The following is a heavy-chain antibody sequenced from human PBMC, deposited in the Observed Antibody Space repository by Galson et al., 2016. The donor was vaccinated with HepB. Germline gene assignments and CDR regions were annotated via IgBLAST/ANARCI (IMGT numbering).Heavy chain of an antibody. J-gene: IGHJ4*02. CDR1: VGPISSRNW. Sequence: SETLSLTCAVSVGPISSRNWWNWVRQPPGKGLEWIGEIYHSGRTNYSPSLKSRVTMSVDKSKNQFSLRLNSVTAADTAVYYCAVDYAGNSAFGSWGQGTLATVSS. D-gene: IGHD4-23*01. CDR2: IYHSGRT. CDR3: AVDYAGNSAFGS. V-gene: IGHV4-4*02.